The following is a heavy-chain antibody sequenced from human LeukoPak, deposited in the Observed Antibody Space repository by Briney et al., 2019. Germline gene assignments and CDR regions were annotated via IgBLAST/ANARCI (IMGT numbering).Heavy chain of an antibody. V-gene: IGHV1-2*04. J-gene: IGHJ5*02. D-gene: IGHD3-22*01. CDR1: GYTFTGYY. Sequence: ASVKVSCKAPGYTFTGYYIHWVRQAPGQGLEWMGWINPNSGGTNYAQKFQGWVTMTRDTSISTAYMELSRLTSDDTAVYYCAGDGGEYYDSSGYYYGAFDPWGQGTLVTVSS. CDR3: AGDGGEYYDSSGYYYGAFDP. CDR2: INPNSGGT.